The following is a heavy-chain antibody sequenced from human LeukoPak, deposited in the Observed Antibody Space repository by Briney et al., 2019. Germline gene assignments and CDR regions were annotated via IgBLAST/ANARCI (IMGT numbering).Heavy chain of an antibody. CDR1: GGSISSSTYF. Sequence: PSETLSLTCTVSGGSISSSTYFWGWIRQPPGEGLEWIGTIYYSGNTYYNPSLKSRVTISVDTSKNQFSLKLSSVTAADTAVYYCARESLTWLQSRTSWFDPWGQGTLVTVSS. V-gene: IGHV4-39*07. J-gene: IGHJ5*02. CDR2: IYYSGNT. CDR3: ARESLTWLQSRTSWFDP. D-gene: IGHD5-24*01.